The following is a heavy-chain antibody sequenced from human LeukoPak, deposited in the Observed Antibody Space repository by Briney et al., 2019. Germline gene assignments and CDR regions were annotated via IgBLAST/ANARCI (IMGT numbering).Heavy chain of an antibody. CDR1: GGSFSSYY. V-gene: IGHV4-34*01. Sequence: SETLSLTCAVYGGSFSSYYWSWIRQPPGKGLEWIGEINHSGSTNYDPSLKSRVTISVDTSKNQFSLKLSSVTAADTAVYYCARGVRQWLAHGVDYRGQGTLVTVSS. J-gene: IGHJ4*02. CDR2: INHSGST. D-gene: IGHD6-19*01. CDR3: ARGVRQWLAHGVDY.